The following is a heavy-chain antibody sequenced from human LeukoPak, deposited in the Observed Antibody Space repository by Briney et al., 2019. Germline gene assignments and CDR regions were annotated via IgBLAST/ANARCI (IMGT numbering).Heavy chain of an antibody. Sequence: PSETLSLTCAVSGGSISSGGYSRSWIRQPRGKGLQRIGYIYPSGSTYYNPSLKSRVTISVDRSKNQFSLKLSSVTAADTAVYYCARVGYYDFWSGPFDYWGQGTLVTVSS. CDR2: IYPSGST. CDR3: ARVGYYDFWSGPFDY. V-gene: IGHV4-30-2*01. J-gene: IGHJ4*02. D-gene: IGHD3-3*01. CDR1: GGSISSGGYS.